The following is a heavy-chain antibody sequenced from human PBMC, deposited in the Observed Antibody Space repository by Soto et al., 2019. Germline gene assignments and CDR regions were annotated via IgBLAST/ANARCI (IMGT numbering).Heavy chain of an antibody. V-gene: IGHV3-23*01. J-gene: IGHJ6*03. D-gene: IGHD3-3*01. Sequence: GGSLRLSCAASGFTFSSYAMTWVRQAPGKGLEWVSGISGSGSSTYYADAVKGRFTISRDNSKNTLYLQMNSLRVEDTAVYYCANTFFLRSYYYMDVWGKGTTVTVSS. CDR2: ISGSGSST. CDR1: GFTFSSYA. CDR3: ANTFFLRSYYYMDV.